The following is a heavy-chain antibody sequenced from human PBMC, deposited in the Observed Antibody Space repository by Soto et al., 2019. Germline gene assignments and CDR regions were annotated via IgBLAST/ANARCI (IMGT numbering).Heavy chain of an antibody. Sequence: PSETLSLTCAVYGGSFSGYYWSWIRQPPGKGLEWIGEINHSGSTNYNPSLKSRVTISVDTSKNQFSLKLSSVTAADTAVYYCARRRKSSGYLEYWGQGTLVTVPS. V-gene: IGHV4-34*01. J-gene: IGHJ4*02. CDR2: INHSGST. CDR3: ARRRKSSGYLEY. CDR1: GGSFSGYY. D-gene: IGHD3-22*01.